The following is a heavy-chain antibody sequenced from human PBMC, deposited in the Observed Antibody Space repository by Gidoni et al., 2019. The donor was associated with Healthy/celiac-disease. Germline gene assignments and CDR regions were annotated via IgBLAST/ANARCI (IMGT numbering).Heavy chain of an antibody. CDR2: IYSGGST. CDR1: GFTVSSNY. J-gene: IGHJ4*02. Sequence: EVQLVESGGGLVQPGGSLRLSCAASGFTVSSNYMSWVRQAPGKGLEWVPVIYSGGSTYYADSVKGRFTISRDNSKNTLYLQMNSLRAEDTAVYYCATVTDNSGQDYWGQGTLVTVSS. CDR3: ATVTDNSGQDY. D-gene: IGHD6-19*01. V-gene: IGHV3-66*01.